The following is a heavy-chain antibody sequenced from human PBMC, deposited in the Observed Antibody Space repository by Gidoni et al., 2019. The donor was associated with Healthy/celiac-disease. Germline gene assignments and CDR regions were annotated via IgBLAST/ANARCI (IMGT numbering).Heavy chain of an antibody. J-gene: IGHJ6*02. CDR2: ISWNSGSI. D-gene: IGHD6-13*01. CDR1: GFTFDDYA. Sequence: EVQLVESGGGLVQPGRSLRLSCAASGFTFDDYAMHWVRQAPGKGLEWVSGISWNSGSIGYADSVKGRFTISRDNAKNSLYLQMNSLRAEDTALYYCAKDLDDGDGYSSSWPKKYYYYGMDVWGQGTTVTVSS. V-gene: IGHV3-9*01. CDR3: AKDLDDGDGYSSSWPKKYYYYGMDV.